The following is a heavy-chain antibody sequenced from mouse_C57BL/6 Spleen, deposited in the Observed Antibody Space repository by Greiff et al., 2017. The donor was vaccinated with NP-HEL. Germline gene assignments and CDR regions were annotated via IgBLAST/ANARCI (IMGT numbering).Heavy chain of an antibody. CDR3: ARKTSTVVYFDY. J-gene: IGHJ2*01. V-gene: IGHV1-50*01. D-gene: IGHD1-1*01. Sequence: QVHVKQPGAELVKPGASVKLSCKASGYTFTSYWMQWVKQRPGQGLEWIGEIDPSDSYTNYNQKFKGKATLTVDTSSSTAYMQLSSLTSDDSAVYYCARKTSTVVYFDYWGQGTTLTVSS. CDR1: GYTFTSYW. CDR2: IDPSDSYT.